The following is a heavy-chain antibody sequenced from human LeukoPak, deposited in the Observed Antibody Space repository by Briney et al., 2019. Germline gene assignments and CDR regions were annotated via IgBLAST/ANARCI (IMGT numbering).Heavy chain of an antibody. CDR1: GFTFSSYA. V-gene: IGHV3-30-3*01. CDR2: ISYDGSNK. Sequence: PGGSLRLSCAASGFTFSSYAMHWVRQAPGKGLEWVAVISYDGSNKYYADSVKGRFTISRDNSKNTLYLQMNSLRAEDTAVYYCTRDITLTRGGRSDYWGQGTLVTVSA. D-gene: IGHD3-10*01. CDR3: TRDITLTRGGRSDY. J-gene: IGHJ4*02.